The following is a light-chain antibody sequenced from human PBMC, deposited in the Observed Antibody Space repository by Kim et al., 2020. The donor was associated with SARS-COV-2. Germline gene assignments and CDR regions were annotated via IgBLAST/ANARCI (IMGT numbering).Light chain of an antibody. Sequence: SPGERATLSCRASQGVGSTSLGWYQQKPGQAPRLLNYGVSSRATGIPDRFSGSGSGTDFTLTISRLEPEDFAVFYCQHYGSSPRTFGQGTKVDIK. J-gene: IGKJ1*01. CDR3: QHYGSSPRT. CDR1: QGVGSTS. CDR2: GVS. V-gene: IGKV3-20*01.